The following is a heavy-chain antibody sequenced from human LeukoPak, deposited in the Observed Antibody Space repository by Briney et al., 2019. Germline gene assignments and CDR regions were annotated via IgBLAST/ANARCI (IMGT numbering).Heavy chain of an antibody. CDR1: GFTVSSNY. CDR2: IYSGGST. V-gene: IGHV3-53*01. Sequence: GSLRLSCAASGFTVSSNYMSWVRQAPGKGLEWVSVIYSGGSTYYADSVKGRFTISRDNSKNTLYLQMNSLRAEDTAVYYCAKETLTGDLYYYYYMDVWGKGTTVTVSS. CDR3: AKETLTGDLYYYYYMDV. J-gene: IGHJ6*03. D-gene: IGHD7-27*01.